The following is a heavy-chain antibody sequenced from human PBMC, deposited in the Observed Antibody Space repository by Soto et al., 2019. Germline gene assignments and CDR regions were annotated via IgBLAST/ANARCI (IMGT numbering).Heavy chain of an antibody. Sequence: QVQLVQSGAEVKKPGSSVKVSCKASGGTFSSYAISWVRQAPGKGLEWVAVISYDGSDHYYADSVKGRFTISRDNSKNTLLLQMNSLRTEDTAVYYCAAVYTIDYWGQGTLVTVSS. CDR1: GGTFSSYA. J-gene: IGHJ4*02. V-gene: IGHV3-30-3*01. CDR3: AAVYTIDY. D-gene: IGHD3-16*01. CDR2: ISYDGSDH.